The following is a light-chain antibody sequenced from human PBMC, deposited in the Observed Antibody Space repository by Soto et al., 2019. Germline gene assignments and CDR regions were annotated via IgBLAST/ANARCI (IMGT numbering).Light chain of an antibody. Sequence: QSALTQPASVSGSPGQSITISCTGTSSDVGGYNYVSWSQQHPGKAPQLMIYEVSNRPSGVSNRFSASKSADTASLTISGLQAEDEANYYCCSYTTSTTYVFGTGTKLTVL. CDR2: EVS. CDR3: CSYTTSTTYV. V-gene: IGLV2-14*01. CDR1: SSDVGGYNY. J-gene: IGLJ1*01.